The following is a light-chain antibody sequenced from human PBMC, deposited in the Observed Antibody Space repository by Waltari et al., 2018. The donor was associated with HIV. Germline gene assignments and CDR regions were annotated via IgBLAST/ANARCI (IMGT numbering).Light chain of an antibody. CDR2: WAS. V-gene: IGKV4-1*01. J-gene: IGKJ1*01. CDR3: QQYYSIPRT. CDR1: RSVLYTSNNKNY. Sequence: DIVMTQSPDSLAVSLGERATINCKSSRSVLYTSNNKNYLAWYQHKPGQTPKLLLYWASTRQSGVPDRFSGSGSGTDFTLAINNLQAEDVAVYYCQQYYSIPRTFGQGTKVEIK.